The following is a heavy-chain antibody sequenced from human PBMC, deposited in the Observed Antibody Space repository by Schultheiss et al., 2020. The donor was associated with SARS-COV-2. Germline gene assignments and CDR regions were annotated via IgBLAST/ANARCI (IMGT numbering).Heavy chain of an antibody. J-gene: IGHJ6*02. D-gene: IGHD3-9*01. CDR3: AREDDILTGYRYYYGMDV. Sequence: GGSLRLSCAASGFTFSSYWMSWVRQAPEKGQEWVSAISGSAGSTYYADSVKGRFTISRDNAKNSLYLQMNSLRAEDTAVYYCAREDDILTGYRYYYGMDVWGQGTTVTVSS. CDR1: GFTFSSYW. CDR2: ISGSAGST. V-gene: IGHV3-23*01.